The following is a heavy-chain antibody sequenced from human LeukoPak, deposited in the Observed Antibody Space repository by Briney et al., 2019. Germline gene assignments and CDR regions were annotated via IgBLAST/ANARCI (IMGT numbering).Heavy chain of an antibody. V-gene: IGHV1-2*02. CDR3: ARDRWIQLWLSAFDI. D-gene: IGHD5-18*01. J-gene: IGHJ3*02. Sequence: ASVKVSCKASGYTFTGYYMHWVRQAPGQGLEWMGWINPNSGGTNYAQKFQGRVTVTRDTSISTAYMELSRLRSDDTAVYYCARDRWIQLWLSAFDIWGQGTMVTVSS. CDR2: INPNSGGT. CDR1: GYTFTGYY.